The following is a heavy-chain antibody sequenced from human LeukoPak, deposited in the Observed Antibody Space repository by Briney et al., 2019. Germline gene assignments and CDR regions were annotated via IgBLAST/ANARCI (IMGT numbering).Heavy chain of an antibody. Sequence: PGGSLRLSCAASGFTFSSYAMSWVRQAPGKGLEWVSAISGSGGSTYYADSVKGRFTISRDNSKNTLYLQMNSLRAEDTAVYYCARVQARYDFWSGPDYWGQGTLVTVSS. CDR3: ARVQARYDFWSGPDY. J-gene: IGHJ4*02. D-gene: IGHD3-3*01. CDR2: ISGSGGST. V-gene: IGHV3-23*01. CDR1: GFTFSSYA.